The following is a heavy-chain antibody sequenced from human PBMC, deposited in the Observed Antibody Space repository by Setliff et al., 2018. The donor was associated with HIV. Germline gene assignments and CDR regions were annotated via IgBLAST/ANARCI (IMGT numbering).Heavy chain of an antibody. V-gene: IGHV5-51*01. D-gene: IGHD6-13*01. CDR2: IYPGDSDT. CDR3: ARQSAAAGTWSYYYYGMDV. Sequence: GESLKISCKGSGYSFTSYWIGWVRQMPGKGLEWMGIIYPGDSDTRYSPSFQGQVTISADKSISTAYLQWSSLKASDTAMYYCARQSAAAGTWSYYYYGMDVWGQGTTVTVSS. CDR1: GYSFTSYW. J-gene: IGHJ6*02.